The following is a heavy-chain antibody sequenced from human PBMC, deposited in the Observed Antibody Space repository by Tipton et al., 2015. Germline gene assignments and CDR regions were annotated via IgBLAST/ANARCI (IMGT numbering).Heavy chain of an antibody. CDR3: LTGYCSAGSCYRYYGMDV. Sequence: TLSLTCTVSGGSISSYYWSWIRQPPGKGLEWIGYIYYSGSTHYSPSLKSRVTISVDTSKNQFSLKLSSVTAADTALYYCLTGYCSAGSCYRYYGMDVWGQGTTVTVSS. V-gene: IGHV4-59*08. D-gene: IGHD2-15*01. CDR2: IYYSGST. J-gene: IGHJ6*02. CDR1: GGSISSYY.